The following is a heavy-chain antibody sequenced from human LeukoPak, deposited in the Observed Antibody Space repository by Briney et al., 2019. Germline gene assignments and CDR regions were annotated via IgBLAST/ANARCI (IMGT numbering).Heavy chain of an antibody. CDR1: GGSISSSTYY. Sequence: SKTLSLTCTVSGGSISSSTYYWGWIRQAPGKGLEWIGYISSSGSTNYNPSLKSRVTISVDTSNNQFSLKLSSVTAADTAVYYCARDMLEYCSRTTCYFYGMDVWGQGTTVTVSS. D-gene: IGHD2-2*01. V-gene: IGHV4-61*01. CDR2: ISSSGST. CDR3: ARDMLEYCSRTTCYFYGMDV. J-gene: IGHJ6*02.